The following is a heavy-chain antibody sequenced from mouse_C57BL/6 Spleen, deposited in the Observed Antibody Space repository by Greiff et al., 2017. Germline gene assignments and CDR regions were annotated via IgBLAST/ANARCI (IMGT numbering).Heavy chain of an antibody. CDR1: GFTFSSYT. CDR3: ARHGSSYWYFDV. CDR2: ISGGGGNT. D-gene: IGHD1-1*01. Sequence: DVKLVESGGGLVKPGGSLKLSCAASGFTFSSYTMSWVRQTPEKRLEWVATISGGGGNTYYPDSVKGRFTISRDNAKNTLYLQMSSLRSEDTALYYCARHGSSYWYFDVWGTGTTVTVSS. J-gene: IGHJ1*03. V-gene: IGHV5-9*01.